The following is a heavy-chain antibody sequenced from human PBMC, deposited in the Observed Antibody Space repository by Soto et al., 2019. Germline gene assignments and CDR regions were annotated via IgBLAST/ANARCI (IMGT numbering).Heavy chain of an antibody. CDR2: ISSSSSYI. J-gene: IGHJ6*02. V-gene: IGHV3-21*01. CDR1: GFTFSSYS. Sequence: RRLSCAASGFTFSSYSMNWVRQAPGKGLEWVSSISSSSSYIYYADSVKGRFTISRDNAKNSLYLQMNSLRAEDTAVYYCARDLSPRRYYYYGMDVWGQGTTVTVSS. CDR3: ARDLSPRRYYYYGMDV.